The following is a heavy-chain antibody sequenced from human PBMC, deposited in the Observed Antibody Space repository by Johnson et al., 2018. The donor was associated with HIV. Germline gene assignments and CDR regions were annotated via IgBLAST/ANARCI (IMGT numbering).Heavy chain of an antibody. V-gene: IGHV3-23*04. CDR2: ISGSGGRT. CDR1: GFTFSRHA. J-gene: IGHJ3*02. D-gene: IGHD3-22*01. CDR3: AKDLFGGVIVVGAFDI. Sequence: VQLVESGGGLVQSGGSLRLSCAASGFTFSRHAMSWVRQAPGKGLDWVSAISGSGGRTYYGDSVKGRFTISRDNSKNTLYLQMKSLRAEDTAVDYCAKDLFGGVIVVGAFDIWGQGAMVTVSS.